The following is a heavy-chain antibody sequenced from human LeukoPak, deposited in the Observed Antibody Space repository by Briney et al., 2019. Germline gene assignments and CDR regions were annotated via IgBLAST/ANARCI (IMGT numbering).Heavy chain of an antibody. CDR1: GFTFSSYG. CDR2: ISYDGSNK. V-gene: IGHV3-30*18. J-gene: IGHJ4*02. D-gene: IGHD3-16*01. CDR3: AKGAYDYVWGSLIDY. Sequence: GGALRLSFAAPGFTFSSYGVHWGRPAPGKGLEGVGVISYDGSNKYYADSVKGRFTISRDNSKNTLYLQMNSLRAEDTAVYYCAKGAYDYVWGSLIDYWGQGTLVTVSS.